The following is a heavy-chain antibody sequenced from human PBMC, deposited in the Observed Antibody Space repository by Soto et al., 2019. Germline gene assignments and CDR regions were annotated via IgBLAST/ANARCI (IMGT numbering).Heavy chain of an antibody. CDR2: FDPEDGET. V-gene: IGHV1-24*01. J-gene: IGHJ4*01. Sequence: ASVKVSCKVSGYTLTELSMHWVRQAPGKGLEWMGGFDPEDGETIYAQKFQGRVTMTEDTSTDTAYMELSSLRSEDTAVYYCATAGALYIGGAKQLAYWGQEPWSPSPQ. CDR1: GYTLTELS. D-gene: IGHD1-26*01. CDR3: ATAGALYIGGAKQLAY.